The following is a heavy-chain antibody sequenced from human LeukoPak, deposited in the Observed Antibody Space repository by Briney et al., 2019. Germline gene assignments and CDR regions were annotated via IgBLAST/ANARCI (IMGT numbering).Heavy chain of an antibody. D-gene: IGHD2-8*01. V-gene: IGHV3-23*01. CDR1: GFTFSNYA. Sequence: GGSLRLSCTASGFTFSNYAMSWVRQAPGKGLEWVPAISGSGGSTYYADSVKGRFTISRDNSKSTLYLQMSSLSAEDTAVYYCAKQPYCTNGVCYLRYYFDYWGQGTLVTVSS. J-gene: IGHJ4*02. CDR3: AKQPYCTNGVCYLRYYFDY. CDR2: ISGSGGST.